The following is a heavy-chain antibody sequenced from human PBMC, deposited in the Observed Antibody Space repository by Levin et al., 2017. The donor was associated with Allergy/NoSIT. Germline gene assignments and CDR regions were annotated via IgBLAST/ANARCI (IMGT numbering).Heavy chain of an antibody. J-gene: IGHJ6*02. CDR1: CGSISDDSYY. V-gene: IGHV4-39*07. Sequence: SQTLSLPCTVSCGSISDDSYYWAWVRQPPGKGLEWVGSIYYDGSAYYNPSLKTRLTISVDTSKNQFSLRVNSVTAADTAVYYCAGEPNSPYYYHYGLDVWGPGTTVTVSS. D-gene: IGHD2/OR15-2a*01. CDR2: IYYDGSA. CDR3: AGEPNSPYYYHYGLDV.